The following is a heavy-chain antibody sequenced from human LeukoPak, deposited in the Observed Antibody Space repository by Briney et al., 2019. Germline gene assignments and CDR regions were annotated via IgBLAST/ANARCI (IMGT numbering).Heavy chain of an antibody. CDR1: GGSISSYY. CDR2: IYYSGST. V-gene: IGHV4-59*08. CDR3: ARSGYYDTSGSRDAFDI. D-gene: IGHD3-22*01. J-gene: IGHJ3*02. Sequence: SETLPLTCTVSGGSISSYYWSWIRQPPGKGLEWIGYIYYSGSTNYNPSLKSRVTISVDTSKNQFSLKLSSVTAADTAVYYCARSGYYDTSGSRDAFDIWGQGTTVTVSS.